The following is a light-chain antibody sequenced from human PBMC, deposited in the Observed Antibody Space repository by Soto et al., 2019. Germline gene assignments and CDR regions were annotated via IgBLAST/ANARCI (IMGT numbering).Light chain of an antibody. CDR1: QTVSSTY. V-gene: IGKV3-20*01. CDR3: QQYGRSPPFT. J-gene: IGKJ2*01. Sequence: EIVLTQSPGTLSLSPGESATLSCRASQTVSSTYIAWYQQSPGQPPRLLIYGASSRATGIPDRFSGSGSGTDFTLTISRLEPEEFAVYFCQQYGRSPPFTFGQGTKVEIK. CDR2: GAS.